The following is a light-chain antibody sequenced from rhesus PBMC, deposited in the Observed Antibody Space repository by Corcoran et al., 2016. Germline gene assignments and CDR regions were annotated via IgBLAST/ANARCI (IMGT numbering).Light chain of an antibody. J-gene: IGKJ1*01. CDR3: PQYSNWPRT. CDR1: QSVSSS. Sequence: EIVMTQSPATLSLSPGERVTLSCRASQSVSSSLAWYQQKPGQAPRLLIYGASSRATGIPDRFSGSGSRTDFTLTIRSLEPEDFAVYYCPQYSNWPRTFGQGTKVEIK. V-gene: IGKV3-42*03. CDR2: GAS.